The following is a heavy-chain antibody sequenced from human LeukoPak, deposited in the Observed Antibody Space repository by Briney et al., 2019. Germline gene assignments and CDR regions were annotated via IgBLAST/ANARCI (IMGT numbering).Heavy chain of an antibody. CDR2: IYPGDSDT. CDR1: GYSFTSYW. Sequence: GESLKISCKGSGYSFTSYWIGWVRQMPGKGLEWMGIIYPGDSDTRYSPSFQGQVTISADKSISTAYLQWSSLKASDTAMYYCARPVPAAMRGDNWFDPWGQGTSVTVSS. J-gene: IGHJ5*02. D-gene: IGHD2-2*01. V-gene: IGHV5-51*01. CDR3: ARPVPAAMRGDNWFDP.